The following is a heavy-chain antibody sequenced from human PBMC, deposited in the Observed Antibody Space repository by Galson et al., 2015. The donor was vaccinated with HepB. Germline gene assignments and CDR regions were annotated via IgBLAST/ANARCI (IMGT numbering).Heavy chain of an antibody. V-gene: IGHV1-2*02. CDR1: GYTFTGYY. CDR2: INPNSGGT. J-gene: IGHJ4*02. CDR3: ARERPRGERSFDY. D-gene: IGHD3-16*01. Sequence: SVKVSCKASGYTFTGYYMHWVRQAPGQGLEWMGWINPNSGGTNYAQKFQGRVTMTRDTSISTAYMELSRLRSDDTAVYYCARERPRGERSFDYWGQGTLVTVSS.